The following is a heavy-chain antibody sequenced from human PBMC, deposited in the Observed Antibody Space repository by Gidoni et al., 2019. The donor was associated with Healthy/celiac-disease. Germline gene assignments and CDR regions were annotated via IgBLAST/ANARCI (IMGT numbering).Heavy chain of an antibody. CDR2: ISGSGGST. Sequence: EVQLLESGGGLVQPGGSLRLSCAASGFPFTSYAMSWVRQAPGKGLEGVSAISGSGGSTYYADSVKGRFTISRDNSKNTLYLQMNSLRAEDTAVYYCAKDPDLYGDYVPPEYFQHWGQGTLVTVSS. V-gene: IGHV3-23*01. CDR1: GFPFTSYA. CDR3: AKDPDLYGDYVPPEYFQH. J-gene: IGHJ1*01. D-gene: IGHD4-17*01.